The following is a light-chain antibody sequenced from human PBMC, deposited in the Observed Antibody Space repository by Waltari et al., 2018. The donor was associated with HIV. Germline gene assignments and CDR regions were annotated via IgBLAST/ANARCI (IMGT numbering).Light chain of an antibody. CDR1: TSNIGVNY. Sequence: SVVTQPPPASGTPGQRVTFSCSGSTSNIGVNYVYWYQQLPGTAPKLLIYRNNKRPSGVPDRFSASKSGTSASLAISGLRSEDEADYYCATWDDSLNVWVIGGGTKLTVL. CDR3: ATWDDSLNVWV. CDR2: RNN. V-gene: IGLV1-47*01. J-gene: IGLJ3*02.